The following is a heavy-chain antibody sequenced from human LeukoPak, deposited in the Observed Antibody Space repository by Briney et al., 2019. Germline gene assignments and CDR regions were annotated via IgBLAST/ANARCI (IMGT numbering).Heavy chain of an antibody. CDR3: ARGDGSGSSYYYYGMDV. D-gene: IGHD3-10*01. V-gene: IGHV4-61*02. Sequence: SETLSLTCTVSGGSISSGSYYWSWIRQPAGKGLEWIGRIYTSGSTNYNPSLKSRVTISVDTSKNQFSLKLSSVTAADTAVYYCARGDGSGSSYYYYGMDVWGQGTTVTVS. J-gene: IGHJ6*02. CDR2: IYTSGST. CDR1: GGSISSGSYY.